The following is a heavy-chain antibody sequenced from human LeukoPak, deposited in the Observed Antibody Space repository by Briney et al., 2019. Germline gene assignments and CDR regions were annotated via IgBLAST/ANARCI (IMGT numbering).Heavy chain of an antibody. CDR2: IYTSGST. CDR1: GGSISSGSYY. D-gene: IGHD3-22*01. CDR3: ARDLRGGYYYDSWYFDY. Sequence: PSQTLSLTCTVSGGSISSGSYYWSWIRQPAGKGLEWIGRIYTSGSTNYNPSLKSRVTISVDTSKNQFSLKLSSVTAADTAVYYCARDLRGGYYYDSWYFDYWGQGTLATASS. V-gene: IGHV4-61*02. J-gene: IGHJ4*02.